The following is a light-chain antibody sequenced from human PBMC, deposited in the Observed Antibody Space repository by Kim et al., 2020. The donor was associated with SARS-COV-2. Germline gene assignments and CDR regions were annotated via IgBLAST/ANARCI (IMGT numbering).Light chain of an antibody. CDR1: SGHSSYA. Sequence: LCASFNPTCPLSSGHSSYAFAWHQQQPEQGPLYLINLNSDRSHSKGDGIPSRFSGSSSGAELYLPISRLQSEDESDYYCQTWGTVVFGGGTQLTVL. CDR3: QTWGTVV. V-gene: IGLV4-69*01. CDR2: LNSDRSH. J-gene: IGLJ2*01.